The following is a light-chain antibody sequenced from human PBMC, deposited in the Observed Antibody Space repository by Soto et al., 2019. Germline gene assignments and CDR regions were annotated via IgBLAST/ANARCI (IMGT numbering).Light chain of an antibody. CDR1: QSISSG. Sequence: DIQMTQSPSTLSAAVGDRVTITCRASQSISSGLAWYQQKPGKAPKLLIYKASSFESGVSSRFSGSGSGTEFTLTISSLQPDDFATYYCQQYNSYWTFGQGTKVEIK. J-gene: IGKJ1*01. CDR2: KAS. CDR3: QQYNSYWT. V-gene: IGKV1-5*03.